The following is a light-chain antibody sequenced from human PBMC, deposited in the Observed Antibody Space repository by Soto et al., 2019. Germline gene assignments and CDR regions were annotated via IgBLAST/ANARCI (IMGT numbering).Light chain of an antibody. CDR1: QSVSSSY. CDR3: QQYGSSPET. CDR2: GAS. Sequence: EIVLTQSPGTLSLSPGERATLSCRASQSVSSSYLAWYQQKPGQAPRLLIYGASSRATGIPDRFSGSGSGTDFTLTISRLEPEDFAVYYCQQYGSSPETFGQGNKLEIK. J-gene: IGKJ2*01. V-gene: IGKV3-20*01.